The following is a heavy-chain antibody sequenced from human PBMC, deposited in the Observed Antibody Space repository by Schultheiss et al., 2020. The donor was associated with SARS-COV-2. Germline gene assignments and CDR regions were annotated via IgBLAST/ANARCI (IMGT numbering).Heavy chain of an antibody. CDR3: ARELRKGWGDYVRYYFDS. CDR1: GFTFSSYE. Sequence: GGSLRLSCAASGFTFSSYEMNWVRQAPGKGLEWVSYISSSGSTIYYADSVKGRFTISRDNAKNSLYLQMNSLRAEDTAEYYCARELRKGWGDYVRYYFDSWGQGTLVTVSS. J-gene: IGHJ4*02. D-gene: IGHD4-17*01. V-gene: IGHV3-48*03. CDR2: ISSSGSTI.